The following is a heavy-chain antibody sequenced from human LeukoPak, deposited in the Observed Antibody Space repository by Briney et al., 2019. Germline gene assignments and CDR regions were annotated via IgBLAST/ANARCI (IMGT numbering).Heavy chain of an antibody. J-gene: IGHJ6*02. Sequence: RASVKVSCKASGYTFTGYYMHWVRQAPGQGLEWMGWINPNSGGTSYAQKFQGWVTMTRDTSISTAYMELSRLRSDDTAVYYCAREWIAVAGTDYYYYYGMDVWGQGTTVTVSS. CDR1: GYTFTGYY. CDR2: INPNSGGT. V-gene: IGHV1-2*04. CDR3: AREWIAVAGTDYYYYYGMDV. D-gene: IGHD6-19*01.